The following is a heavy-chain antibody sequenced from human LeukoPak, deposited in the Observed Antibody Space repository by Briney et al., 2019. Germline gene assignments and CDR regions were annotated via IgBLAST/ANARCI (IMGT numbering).Heavy chain of an antibody. D-gene: IGHD3-9*01. CDR2: VRSGNYDI. CDR3: ARDSDWAFDY. CDR1: GFTFNTYS. J-gene: IGHJ4*02. Sequence: GGSLRLSCAASGFTFNTYSMNWVRQAPGKGLEWLSYVRSGNYDIQYADSVTGRFTVSRDSATNSLYLQMNDLKAEDTAVYYCARDSDWAFDYWGQGSLVTVSS. V-gene: IGHV3-48*01.